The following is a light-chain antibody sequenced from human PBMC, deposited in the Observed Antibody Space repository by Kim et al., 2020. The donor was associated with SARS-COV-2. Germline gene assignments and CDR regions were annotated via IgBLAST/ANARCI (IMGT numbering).Light chain of an antibody. CDR3: QQYNHWGT. Sequence: SVSRGERATPSCRASQSVGSNLAWYQQKHGQAPRLLMNGASTRATGIPARFSGGGSGTEFTLTISSLQSEDSAAYYCQQYNHWGTFGGGTKVDIK. J-gene: IGKJ4*01. V-gene: IGKV3-15*01. CDR1: QSVGSN. CDR2: GAS.